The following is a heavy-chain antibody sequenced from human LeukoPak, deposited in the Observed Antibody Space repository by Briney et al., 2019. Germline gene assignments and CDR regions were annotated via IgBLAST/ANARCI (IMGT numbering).Heavy chain of an antibody. CDR1: GYTFTGYY. V-gene: IGHV1-2*02. J-gene: IGHJ4*02. D-gene: IGHD3-10*01. Sequence: APSVKVSCKASGYTFTGYYMHWVRQAPGHGREGRGWINPNIGVRNYAKKFQARVTMTSDTSLSRACMERSRLRYDDTAVYCCAFGVEFGEGWGQGTLVTVSS. CDR2: INPNIGVR. CDR3: AFGVEFGEG.